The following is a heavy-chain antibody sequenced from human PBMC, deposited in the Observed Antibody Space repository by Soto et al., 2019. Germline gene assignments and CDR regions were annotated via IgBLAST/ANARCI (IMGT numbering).Heavy chain of an antibody. CDR2: IWYDGSNK. CDR3: ASEYCSGGTCYYYGMDV. J-gene: IGHJ6*02. CDR1: GFTFSNYG. D-gene: IGHD2-15*01. V-gene: IGHV3-33*01. Sequence: QVQLVESGGGVVQPGRSLRLSCAASGFTFSNYGMHWVRQAPDKGLEWVALIWYDGSNKYYADSVKGRFTISRDNSKNTLYLQINSLRAEDTALYYCASEYCSGGTCYYYGMDVWGQGTTVTVSS.